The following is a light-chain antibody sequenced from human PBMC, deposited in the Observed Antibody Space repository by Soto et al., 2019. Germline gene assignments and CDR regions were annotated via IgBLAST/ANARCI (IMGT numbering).Light chain of an antibody. CDR3: QQYDTYPRT. V-gene: IGKV1-5*03. J-gene: IGKJ1*01. CDR1: QSISNW. Sequence: DIQMTQSPSTLSASVGDRATITCRASQSISNWLAWYQQKPGKAPKLLIFKASTSESGVPSRFSGSGSGTEFTLNISSLQPDDFATYHCQQYDTYPRTFGQGTKVDIK. CDR2: KAS.